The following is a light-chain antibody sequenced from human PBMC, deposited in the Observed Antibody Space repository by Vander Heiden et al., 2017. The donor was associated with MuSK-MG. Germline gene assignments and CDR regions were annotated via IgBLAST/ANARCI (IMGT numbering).Light chain of an antibody. CDR2: AAS. J-gene: IGKJ1*01. CDR1: QGISSY. Sequence: DIQFTQSPSFLSASVGDRVTITCRASQGISSYLAWYQQKPGKAPKLLIYAASTFQSGVPSRFSGGGSGTEFTLTISSLQPEDCATYYCQQLHSYPSTVGHGTKVEIK. V-gene: IGKV1-9*01. CDR3: QQLHSYPST.